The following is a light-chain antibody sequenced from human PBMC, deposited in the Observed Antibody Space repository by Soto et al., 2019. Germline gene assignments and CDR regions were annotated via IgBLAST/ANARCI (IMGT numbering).Light chain of an antibody. J-gene: IGKJ4*01. CDR2: DAS. V-gene: IGKV3-11*01. CDR3: QQRSAWPFT. Sequence: IVLTQSPATLSLSPGERASLSCRASQTVGKDLAWYQMRPGQAPRLLIFDASTRATGVPPRFSGSRSGSDFTLTISSLDPEDFALYYCQQRSAWPFTFGGGTSVLIK. CDR1: QTVGKD.